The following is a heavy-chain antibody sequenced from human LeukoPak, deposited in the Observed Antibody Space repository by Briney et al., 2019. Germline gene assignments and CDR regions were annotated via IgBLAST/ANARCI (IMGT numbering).Heavy chain of an antibody. J-gene: IGHJ4*02. CDR1: GFTFSDYY. CDR2: ISSSSSYT. V-gene: IGHV3-11*03. D-gene: IGHD3-3*02. Sequence: GGSLRLSCAASGFTFSDYYMSWIRQAPGKGLEWVSYISSSSSYTNYADSVKGRFTISRDNAKNSLFLQMNSLRAEDTAVYYCARIGSAAFTDYWGQGTLVTVSS. CDR3: ARIGSAAFTDY.